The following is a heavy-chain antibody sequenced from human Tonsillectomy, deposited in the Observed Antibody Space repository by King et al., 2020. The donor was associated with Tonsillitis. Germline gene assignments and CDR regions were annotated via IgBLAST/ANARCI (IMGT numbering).Heavy chain of an antibody. J-gene: IGHJ3*02. Sequence: QLVQSGSELKKPGASVKVSCKASGYTFTSYPMNWVRQAPGQGLEWMGWINTNTGNPTYAQGFTGRFVFSLDTSVSTAYLQISSLQAEDTAVYFCARDAGGRYFSAGEDDVFDIWGQGTMVPVSS. D-gene: IGHD1-26*01. CDR3: ARDAGGRYFSAGEDDVFDI. CDR1: GYTFTSYP. V-gene: IGHV7-4-1*02. CDR2: INTNTGNP.